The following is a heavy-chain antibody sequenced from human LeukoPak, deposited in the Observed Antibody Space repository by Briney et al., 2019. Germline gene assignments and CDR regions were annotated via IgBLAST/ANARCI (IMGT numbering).Heavy chain of an antibody. CDR1: GYTFTNCG. D-gene: IGHD6-19*01. J-gene: IGHJ3*02. CDR3: ARAGGWAREDYKGDAFHI. CDR2: ISTYNGNS. Sequence: ASVKVSCKASGYTFTNCGISWVRQAPGQGLEWMGWISTYNGNSNYAQKLQDRVTMTTDTSTTTAYMDLTSLRSDDTAVYYCARAGGWAREDYKGDAFHIWGQGTMVTVSS. V-gene: IGHV1-18*01.